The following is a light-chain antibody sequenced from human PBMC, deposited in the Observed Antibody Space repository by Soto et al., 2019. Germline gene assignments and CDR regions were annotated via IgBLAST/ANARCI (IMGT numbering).Light chain of an antibody. CDR3: QQYNSWSLT. Sequence: DIVLTQSPGTLSLSPGERATIYCRASQTVSSSYLAWYQQKPGQAPRLLIYGASTRNSGIPARFSGSGSETEFTLTISSLQSEDFAVYYCQQYNSWSLTFGQGTKVDIK. CDR1: QTVSSSY. CDR2: GAS. V-gene: IGKV3-15*01. J-gene: IGKJ1*01.